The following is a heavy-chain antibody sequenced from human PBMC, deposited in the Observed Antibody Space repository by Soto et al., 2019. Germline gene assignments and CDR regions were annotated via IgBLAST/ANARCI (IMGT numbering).Heavy chain of an antibody. Sequence: SVKVSCKASGGTFSSYAISWVRQAPGQGLEWMGGIIPIFGTANYAQKFQGRVTITADESTSTAYMELSSLRSEGTAVYYCAREGLTGTQPLRTPLDYWGQGTLVTVSS. J-gene: IGHJ4*02. CDR2: IIPIFGTA. V-gene: IGHV1-69*13. CDR3: AREGLTGTQPLRTPLDY. D-gene: IGHD1-7*01. CDR1: GGTFSSYA.